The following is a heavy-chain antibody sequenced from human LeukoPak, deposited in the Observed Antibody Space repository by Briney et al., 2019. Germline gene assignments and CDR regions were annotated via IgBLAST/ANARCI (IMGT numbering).Heavy chain of an antibody. V-gene: IGHV3-66*01. CDR3: ARDVYCSSTSCYYNFDYYYGMDV. J-gene: IGHJ6*02. CDR2: IYSGGST. CDR1: GFTFSSYA. D-gene: IGHD2-2*01. Sequence: GRSLRLSCAASGFTFSSYAMSWVRQAPGKGLEWVSVIYSGGSTYYADSVKGRFTISRDNSKNTLYLQMNSLRAEDTAVYYCARDVYCSSTSCYYNFDYYYGMDVWGQGTTVTVSS.